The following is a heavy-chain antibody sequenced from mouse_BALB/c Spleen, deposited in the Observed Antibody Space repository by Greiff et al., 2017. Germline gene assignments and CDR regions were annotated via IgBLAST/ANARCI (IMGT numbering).Heavy chain of an antibody. Sequence: VQLQQSGPGLVAPSQSLSITCTVSGFSLTSYGVHWVRQPPGKGLEWLGVIWAGGSTNNNSAVMSRLTISKDNSKSHMFLKMNRRQTDDTAMYYCSREYYGSSPDYWGQGTTLTGAS. CDR3: SREYYGSSPDY. D-gene: IGHD1-1*01. CDR1: GFSLTSYG. V-gene: IGHV2-9*02. J-gene: IGHJ2*01. CDR2: IWAGGST.